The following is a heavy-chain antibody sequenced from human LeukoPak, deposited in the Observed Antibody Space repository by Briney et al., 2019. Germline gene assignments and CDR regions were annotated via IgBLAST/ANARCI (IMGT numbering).Heavy chain of an antibody. J-gene: IGHJ4*02. CDR3: ARGIGTSWSLDQ. CDR1: GSY. CDR2: IYPDGRT. D-gene: IGHD6-13*01. V-gene: IGHV3-53*01. Sequence: PGGSLRLSCAASGSYMTWVRQAPGTWLEWVSLIYPDGRTYYTDSVKGRFTISRDNSKNTLYLQMNSLRAEDTAVYYCARGIGTSWSLDQWGQGTLVTVSS.